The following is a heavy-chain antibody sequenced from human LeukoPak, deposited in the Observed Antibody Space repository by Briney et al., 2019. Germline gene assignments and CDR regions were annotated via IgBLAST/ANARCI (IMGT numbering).Heavy chain of an antibody. CDR1: GGSISSYF. CDR2: IYYSGST. D-gene: IGHD2-15*01. CDR3: ARGFADCSVPHAFDI. J-gene: IGHJ3*02. Sequence: SETLSLTCTVSGGSISSYFWRWIRQPPGKGLEGIGYIYYSGSTNYNPSLEIRVTISVVTSKNQFSLKLSSVTAADTAVYYCARGFADCSVPHAFDIWGQGTMVTVSS. V-gene: IGHV4-59*01.